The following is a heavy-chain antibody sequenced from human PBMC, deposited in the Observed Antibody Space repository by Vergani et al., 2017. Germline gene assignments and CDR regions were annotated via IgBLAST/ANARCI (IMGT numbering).Heavy chain of an antibody. D-gene: IGHD3-3*01. CDR2: IKQDGSEK. CDR1: GFPFSSYW. J-gene: IGHJ6*03. Sequence: EVQLVESGGGLVQPGGSLRLSCAASGFPFSSYWMSWVRQAPGKGLEWVANIKQDGSEKYYVDSVKGRFTISRDNAKNSLYLQMNSLRAEDTAVYYCARVHVGDFWSGYYPFYMDVWGKGTTVTVSS. CDR3: ARVHVGDFWSGYYPFYMDV. V-gene: IGHV3-7*01.